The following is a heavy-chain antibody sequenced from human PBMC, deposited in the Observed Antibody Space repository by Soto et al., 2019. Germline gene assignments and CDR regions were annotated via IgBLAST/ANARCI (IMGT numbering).Heavy chain of an antibody. D-gene: IGHD3-10*01. Sequence: GGSLRLSCAASGFTFSNSDMNWVHQAPGKGLEWVSGVSWNGSRTHYADSVKGRFIISRDNSRNTLYLQTNSLRAEDTAVYYCVRELGHYYGSGTDNYYYGMDVWGQGTTVTVSS. CDR3: VRELGHYYGSGTDNYYYGMDV. CDR1: GFTFSNSD. CDR2: VSWNGSRT. J-gene: IGHJ6*02. V-gene: IGHV3-35*01.